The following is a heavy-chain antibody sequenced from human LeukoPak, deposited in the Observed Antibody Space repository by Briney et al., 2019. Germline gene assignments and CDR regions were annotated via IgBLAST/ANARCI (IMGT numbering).Heavy chain of an antibody. CDR3: ARMYYDILTGYLYYFDY. Sequence: GASVKVSCKASGYTFTGYYMHWVRQAPGQGLEWMGWINPNSGGTNYAQKFQGRVTMTRDTSLSTAYMELSRLRSDDTAVYYCARMYYDILTGYLYYFDYWGQGTLVTVSS. CDR1: GYTFTGYY. D-gene: IGHD3-9*01. J-gene: IGHJ4*02. V-gene: IGHV1-2*02. CDR2: INPNSGGT.